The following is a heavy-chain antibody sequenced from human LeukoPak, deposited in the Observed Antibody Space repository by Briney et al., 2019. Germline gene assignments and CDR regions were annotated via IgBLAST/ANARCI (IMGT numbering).Heavy chain of an antibody. J-gene: IGHJ3*02. Sequence: PGGSLRLSCEGSGFTMNWVRQAPRKGLEWLSYISASGANTFYADSVKGRFTISRDNAKNSVYLEMNSLRAEDTAVYYCASRRSGWPNDAFDIWGRGTMVTVTS. D-gene: IGHD6-19*01. V-gene: IGHV3-48*01. CDR1: GFT. CDR2: ISASGANT. CDR3: ASRRSGWPNDAFDI.